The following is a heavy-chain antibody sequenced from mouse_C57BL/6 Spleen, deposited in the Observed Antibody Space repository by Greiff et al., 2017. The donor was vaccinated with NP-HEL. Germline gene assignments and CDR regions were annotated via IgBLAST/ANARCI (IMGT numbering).Heavy chain of an antibody. D-gene: IGHD2-1*01. V-gene: IGHV1-61*01. J-gene: IGHJ4*01. CDR1: GYTFTSYW. Sequence: QVQLQQPGAELVRPGSSVKLSCKASGYTFTSYWMDWVKQRPGQGLEWIGNIYPSDSETHYNQQFKDKATLTVDKSSSTAYMQLSSLTSEDSAVYYCARKGNGNYLFYAMDYWGQGTSVTVSS. CDR3: ARKGNGNYLFYAMDY. CDR2: IYPSDSET.